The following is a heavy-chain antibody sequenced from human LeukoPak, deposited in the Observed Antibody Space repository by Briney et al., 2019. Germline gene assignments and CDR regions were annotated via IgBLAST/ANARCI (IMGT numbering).Heavy chain of an antibody. J-gene: IGHJ4*02. D-gene: IGHD3-10*01. CDR3: ARDRGRILWFGEFDY. CDR2: INSGNGKT. V-gene: IGHV1-3*01. Sequence: ASVKVSCKASGYPFSRHAIHWVRQAPGQRLEWMGWINSGNGKTKYSQEFQGRVTITRDTSASTAYMELTSLTAEDTAVYYCARDRGRILWFGEFDYWGQGTLVSVSS. CDR1: GYPFSRHA.